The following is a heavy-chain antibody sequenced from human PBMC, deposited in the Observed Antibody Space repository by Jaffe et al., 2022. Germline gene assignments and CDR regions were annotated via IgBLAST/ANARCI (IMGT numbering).Heavy chain of an antibody. CDR3: ARVLLEEQQNMDV. J-gene: IGHJ6*03. CDR1: GFTFSSYW. V-gene: IGHV3-7*01. CDR2: IKQDGSEK. D-gene: IGHD6-13*01. Sequence: EVQLVESGGGLVQPGGSLRLSCAASGFTFSSYWMSWVRQAPGKGLEWVANIKQDGSEKYYVDSVKGRFTISRDNAKNSLYLQMNSLRAEDTAVYYCARVLLEEQQNMDVWGKGTTVTVSS.